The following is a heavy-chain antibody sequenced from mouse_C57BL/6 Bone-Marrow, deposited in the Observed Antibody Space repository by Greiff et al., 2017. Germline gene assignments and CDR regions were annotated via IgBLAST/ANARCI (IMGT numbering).Heavy chain of an antibody. D-gene: IGHD1-1*01. V-gene: IGHV1-78*01. J-gene: IGHJ1*03. CDR2: IYPRDGST. CDR1: GYTFTDHT. Sequence: VQLQESDAELVKPGASVKISCKVSGYTFTDHTIHWMKQRPEQGLEWIGYIYPRDGSTKYNEKFKGKATLTADKSSSTAYMQLNSLTSEDSAVYFCAITTVVAHWYFDVWGTGTTVTVSS. CDR3: AITTVVAHWYFDV.